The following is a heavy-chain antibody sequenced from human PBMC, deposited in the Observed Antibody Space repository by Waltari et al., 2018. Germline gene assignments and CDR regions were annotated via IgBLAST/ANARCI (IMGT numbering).Heavy chain of an antibody. D-gene: IGHD3-3*01. CDR2: IKQDGSEK. Sequence: EVQLVESGGGLVQPGGSLRPSCAASGFTFSSYWMSWVRRAPGKGLEWVANIKQDGSEKYYVDSVKGRFTISRDNAKNSLYLQMNSLRAEDTAVYYCASTLTIFGVVLDYWGQGTLVTVSS. V-gene: IGHV3-7*02. J-gene: IGHJ4*02. CDR1: GFTFSSYW. CDR3: ASTLTIFGVVLDY.